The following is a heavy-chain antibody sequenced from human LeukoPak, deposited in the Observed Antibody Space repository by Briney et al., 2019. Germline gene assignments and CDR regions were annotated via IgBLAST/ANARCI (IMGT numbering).Heavy chain of an antibody. CDR2: IKTKTKGGTT. V-gene: IGHV3-15*01. J-gene: IGHJ4*02. CDR1: GFASGGCW. CDR3: RTMPAIFGVVIPDH. Sequence: SGGSLSLSCAASGFASGGCWMNWVRETPGKGREGVGRIKTKTKGGTTDYAAPVKGRFSTSRDDSKNTLFLQMYSLRTEDTGVYYCRTMPAIFGVVIPDHWGQGPLVSVSP. D-gene: IGHD3-3*01.